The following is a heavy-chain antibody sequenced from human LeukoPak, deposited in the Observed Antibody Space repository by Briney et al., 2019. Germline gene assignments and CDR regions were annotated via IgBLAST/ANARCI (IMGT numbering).Heavy chain of an antibody. V-gene: IGHV4-59*01. Sequence: SETLSLTCTVSGVSISNDYWCWIRQPPGTGLGWLGCFYHSESTNYNPSLTSRVTISVDTSNNQFFLRLTSVSAADTAVYCCTRDGSSRSLATWGQGTLVTVSS. CDR3: TRDGSSRSLAT. D-gene: IGHD6-6*01. J-gene: IGHJ5*02. CDR1: GVSISNDY. CDR2: FYHSEST.